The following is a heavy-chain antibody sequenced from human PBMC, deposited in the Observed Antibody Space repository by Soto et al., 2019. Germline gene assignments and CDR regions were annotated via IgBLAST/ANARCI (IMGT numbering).Heavy chain of an antibody. CDR2: ISYDGRNK. J-gene: IGHJ5*02. CDR1: GFIFSSYA. CDR3: ARVSALRAFDP. Sequence: QVQLVESGGGMVQPGRSLRLSCAASGFIFSSYALHWVRQAPGKGLEWVALISYDGRNKYYAESVKGRFTISRDNSNNTLSLQLTSLRAEDTAVYYWARVSALRAFDPWGQGSLVTVSS. D-gene: IGHD2-15*01. V-gene: IGHV3-30*04.